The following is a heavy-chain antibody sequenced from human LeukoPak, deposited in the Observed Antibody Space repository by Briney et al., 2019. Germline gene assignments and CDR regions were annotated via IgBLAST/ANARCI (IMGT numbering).Heavy chain of an antibody. V-gene: IGHV3-30*18. Sequence: QPGRSLRLSCAASGFTFSSYGMHWVRQAPGKGLEWVAVISYDGSNKYYADSVKGRFTISRDNPKSTLYLQMNSLRAEDTAVYYCAKSLGSGGYSYGLGMDVWGQGTTVTVSS. CDR1: GFTFSSYG. CDR3: AKSLGSGGYSYGLGMDV. J-gene: IGHJ6*02. D-gene: IGHD5-18*01. CDR2: ISYDGSNK.